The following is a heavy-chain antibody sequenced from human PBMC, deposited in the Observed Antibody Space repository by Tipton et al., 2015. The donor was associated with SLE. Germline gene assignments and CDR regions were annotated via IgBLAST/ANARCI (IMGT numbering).Heavy chain of an antibody. D-gene: IGHD3-16*02. Sequence: TLSLTCTVSGGSISSHYWSWIRQPPGKGLEWIGYIYYSGSTNYNPSLKSRVTISVDTSKNQFSLKLSSATAADTAVYYCARDLIMITFGGVIAGYGMDVWGQGTTVTVSS. V-gene: IGHV4-59*11. J-gene: IGHJ6*02. CDR1: GGSISSHY. CDR3: ARDLIMITFGGVIAGYGMDV. CDR2: IYYSGST.